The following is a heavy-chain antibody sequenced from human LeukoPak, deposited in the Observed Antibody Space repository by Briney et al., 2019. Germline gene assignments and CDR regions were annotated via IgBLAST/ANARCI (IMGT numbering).Heavy chain of an antibody. CDR1: GFTFDDYA. J-gene: IGHJ4*02. V-gene: IGHV3-9*01. CDR3: AKARGYSYGWYFDY. CDR2: ISWNSGSI. Sequence: GRSLILSCAASGFTFDDYAMHWVRQAPGKGLEWVSGISWNSGSIGYADSVKGRFTISRDNAKNSLYLQMNSLRAEDTALYYCAKARGYSYGWYFDYWGQGTLVTVSS. D-gene: IGHD5-18*01.